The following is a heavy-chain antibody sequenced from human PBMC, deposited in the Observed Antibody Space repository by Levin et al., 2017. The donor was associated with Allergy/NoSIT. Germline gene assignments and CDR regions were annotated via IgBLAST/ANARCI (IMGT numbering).Heavy chain of an antibody. Sequence: GGSLRLSCAASGFTFSSYAMHWVRQAPGKGLEWVAVISYDGSNKYYADSVKGRFTISRDNSKNTLYLQMNSLRAEDTAVYYCARDRGSWELLIGYWGQGTLVTVSS. CDR1: GFTFSSYA. CDR3: ARDRGSWELLIGY. J-gene: IGHJ4*02. CDR2: ISYDGSNK. D-gene: IGHD1-26*01. V-gene: IGHV3-30*04.